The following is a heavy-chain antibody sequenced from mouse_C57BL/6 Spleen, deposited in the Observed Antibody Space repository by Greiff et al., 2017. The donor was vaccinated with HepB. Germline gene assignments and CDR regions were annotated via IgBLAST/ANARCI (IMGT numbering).Heavy chain of an antibody. J-gene: IGHJ3*01. V-gene: IGHV1-52*01. D-gene: IGHD1-1*01. CDR3: ALITTVVEGFAY. Sequence: VQLQQPGAELVRPGSSVKLSCKASGYTFTSYWMHWVKQRPIQGLEWIGNIDPSDSETHYNQKFKDKATLTVDKSSSTAYMQLSSLTSEDSAVYYCALITTVVEGFAYWGQGTLVTVSA. CDR1: GYTFTSYW. CDR2: IDPSDSET.